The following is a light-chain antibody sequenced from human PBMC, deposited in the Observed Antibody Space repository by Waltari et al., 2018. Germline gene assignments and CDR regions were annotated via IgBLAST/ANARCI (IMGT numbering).Light chain of an antibody. J-gene: IGLJ1*01. V-gene: IGLV2-8*01. Sequence: QSALTQPPSASGSPGQSVPISCTGPSGDIGTYDHVSWYQPPPGKAPKVIVYAVTKRPAGVPDRFSGSKSGDTAFLTVSGLQAEDEADYYCSSYAGNYIYVFGTGTEVTVL. CDR3: SSYAGNYIYV. CDR1: SGDIGTYDH. CDR2: AVT.